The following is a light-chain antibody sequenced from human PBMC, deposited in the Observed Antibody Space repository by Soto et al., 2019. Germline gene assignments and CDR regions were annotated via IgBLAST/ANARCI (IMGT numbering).Light chain of an antibody. CDR1: RFNIGAHYD. Sequence: QSVLTQPPSVSGAPGQRVTISCTGSRFNIGAHYDVHWYQHLPGTAPKLLISAFSNRPSGVPDRFSGSKSGTSASLAITGLQPEDEGDYYCQSYDSSLRSVVFGGGTKVTVL. CDR3: QSYDSSLRSVV. V-gene: IGLV1-40*01. CDR2: AFS. J-gene: IGLJ2*01.